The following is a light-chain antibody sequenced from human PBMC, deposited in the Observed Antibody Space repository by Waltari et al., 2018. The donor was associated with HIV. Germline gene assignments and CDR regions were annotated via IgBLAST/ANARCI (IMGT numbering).Light chain of an antibody. J-gene: IGKJ2*01. V-gene: IGKV3-20*01. CDR1: RSVSSNY. CDR2: AAS. Sequence: DNVLTQSPGTLSLSPGDRATLPCRASRSVSSNYLTWDQQRPGQAPRLLIYAASTRATAIPDRFSGSGSGTDFTLTISRLEPEDFAVYYCQQYGTSPYTFGQGTKVEI. CDR3: QQYGTSPYT.